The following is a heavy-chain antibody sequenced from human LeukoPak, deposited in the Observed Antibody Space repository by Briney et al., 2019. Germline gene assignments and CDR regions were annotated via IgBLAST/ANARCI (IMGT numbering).Heavy chain of an antibody. Sequence: SETLSLTCSVSGASINNYYCTWIRQPPGEGLEWIGYVYHTGASGYHPSLKSRVAMSLDTSKNQVSLNLRSVTAADTAVYFFTRVVNGGHFAYWGQGTLVTVSS. CDR2: VYHTGAS. D-gene: IGHD2-8*01. CDR1: GASINNYY. J-gene: IGHJ4*02. V-gene: IGHV4-59*01. CDR3: TRVVNGGHFAY.